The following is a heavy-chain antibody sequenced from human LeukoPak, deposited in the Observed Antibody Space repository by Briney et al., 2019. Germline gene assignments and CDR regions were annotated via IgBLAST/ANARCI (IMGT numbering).Heavy chain of an antibody. CDR1: GYTFTSYD. J-gene: IGHJ6*03. CDR3: ARGLDLWSSGWNNYYYYYMDV. CDR2: MNPNSGNT. V-gene: IGHV1-8*03. Sequence: GASVKVSCKASGYTFTSYDINWVRQATGQGLEWMGWMNPNSGNTGYAQKFQGRVTITRNTSISTAYMELSSLRSEDTAVYYCARGLDLWSSGWNNYYYYYMDVWGKGTTVTISS. D-gene: IGHD6-19*01.